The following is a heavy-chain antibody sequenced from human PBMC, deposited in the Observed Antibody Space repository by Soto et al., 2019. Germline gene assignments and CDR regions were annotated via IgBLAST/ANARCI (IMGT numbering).Heavy chain of an antibody. Sequence: GGSLRLSCAASGFTFSGSAMHWVRQASGKGLEWVGRIRSKANSYATAYAASVKGRFTISRDDSKNTAYLQMNSLKTEDTAVYYCTRLMGYSSGWHRYDDYWGQGTLVTVS. CDR3: TRLMGYSSGWHRYDDY. D-gene: IGHD6-19*01. CDR2: IRSKANSYAT. CDR1: GFTFSGSA. J-gene: IGHJ4*02. V-gene: IGHV3-73*01.